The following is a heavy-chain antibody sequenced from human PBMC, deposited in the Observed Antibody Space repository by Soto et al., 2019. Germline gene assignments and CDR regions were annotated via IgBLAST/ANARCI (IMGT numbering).Heavy chain of an antibody. Sequence: GGSLRLSCAASGFTFSSYAMSWVRQAPGKGLEWVSTISSNSAYIYYTDALRGRFTISRDNAKNSLHLQMNSLRAEDTAVYYCTRDASRDSSARGWFDPWGPGTLVTVSS. CDR1: GFTFSSYA. D-gene: IGHD6-13*01. CDR3: TRDASRDSSARGWFDP. CDR2: ISSNSAYI. V-gene: IGHV3-21*01. J-gene: IGHJ5*02.